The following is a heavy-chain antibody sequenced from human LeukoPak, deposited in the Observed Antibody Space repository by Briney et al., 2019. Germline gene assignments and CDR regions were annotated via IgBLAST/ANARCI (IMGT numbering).Heavy chain of an antibody. CDR1: GGSISSYY. D-gene: IGHD3-22*01. Sequence: SETLSLTCTVSGGSISSYYWSWIRQPPGKGLEWIGYIYYSGSTNYNPSLKSRVTISVDTSKNQFSLKLSSVTAADTAVYYCARERGEWYYDSSGYYRTDYFDYWGQGTLVTVSS. CDR2: IYYSGST. V-gene: IGHV4-59*01. CDR3: ARERGEWYYDSSGYYRTDYFDY. J-gene: IGHJ4*02.